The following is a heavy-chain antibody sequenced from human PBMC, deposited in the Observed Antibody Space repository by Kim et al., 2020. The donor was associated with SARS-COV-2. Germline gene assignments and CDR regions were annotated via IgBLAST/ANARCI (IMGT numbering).Heavy chain of an antibody. J-gene: IGHJ6*02. V-gene: IGHV3-9*01. CDR1: GFTFDDYA. D-gene: IGHD1-26*01. Sequence: GGSLRLSCAASGFTFDDYAMHWVRQAPGKGLEWVSGISWNSDSIGYADSVKGRFTISRDNAKNSPSLQMKSLRAEDTALYYCAKDGWWELPRGYGMDVWGQGTTVTVSS. CDR3: AKDGWWELPRGYGMDV. CDR2: ISWNSDSI.